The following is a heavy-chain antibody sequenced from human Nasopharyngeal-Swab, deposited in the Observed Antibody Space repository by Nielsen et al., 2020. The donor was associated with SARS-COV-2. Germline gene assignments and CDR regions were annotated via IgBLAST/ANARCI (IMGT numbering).Heavy chain of an antibody. CDR2: INWNGGST. Sequence: WIRQPPGKGLEWVSGINWNGGSTGYADSVKGRFTISRDNAKNTLYLQMNSLRAEDTAVYYCARGLNYYDRSGYYNYWGQGTLVTVSS. CDR3: ARGLNYYDRSGYYNY. J-gene: IGHJ4*02. V-gene: IGHV3-20*03. D-gene: IGHD3-22*01.